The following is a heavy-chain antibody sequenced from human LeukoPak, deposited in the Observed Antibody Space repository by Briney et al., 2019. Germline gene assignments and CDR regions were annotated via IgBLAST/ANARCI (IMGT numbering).Heavy chain of an antibody. J-gene: IGHJ4*02. CDR1: RFTFSDFW. CDR2: IKRDGSDI. Sequence: GGSLRLSCAASRFTFSDFWMSWVRQAPGKGLGWVAYIKRDGSDIYYVDSVKGRFIISTHNAKNSLYLQMISLRAEDTAVYYCARDPDYRGSQPHGYFDYWGQGTLVTVSS. V-gene: IGHV3-7*01. D-gene: IGHD3-16*01. CDR3: ARDPDYRGSQPHGYFDY.